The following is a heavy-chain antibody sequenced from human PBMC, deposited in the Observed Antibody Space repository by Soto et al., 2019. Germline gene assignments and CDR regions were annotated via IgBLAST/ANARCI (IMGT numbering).Heavy chain of an antibody. J-gene: IGHJ4*02. CDR3: ARGHPKFGY. CDR1: GGSISSGGYS. V-gene: IGHV4-30-2*01. Sequence: PSETLSLTCAVSGGSISSGGYSWSWIRQAPGKGLEWIGYIYQSGSTYYNPSLKSRVTISVDTSKSQFSLKLSSVTAADTAVYYCARGHPKFGYWGQGALVTVSS. CDR2: IYQSGST.